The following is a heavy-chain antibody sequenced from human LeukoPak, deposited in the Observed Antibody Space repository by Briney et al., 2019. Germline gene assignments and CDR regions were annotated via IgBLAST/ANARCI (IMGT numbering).Heavy chain of an antibody. CDR2: IWYDGSNK. V-gene: IGHV3-33*01. J-gene: IGHJ4*02. Sequence: GGSLRLSCAASGFTFSSYGMHWVRQAPGKGLEWVAVIWYDGSNKYYADSVKGRFTISRDNSKNTLYLQMNSLRAVDTAVYYCARGPAYYYGSGSYPFDYWGQGTLVTVSS. D-gene: IGHD3-10*01. CDR1: GFTFSSYG. CDR3: ARGPAYYYGSGSYPFDY.